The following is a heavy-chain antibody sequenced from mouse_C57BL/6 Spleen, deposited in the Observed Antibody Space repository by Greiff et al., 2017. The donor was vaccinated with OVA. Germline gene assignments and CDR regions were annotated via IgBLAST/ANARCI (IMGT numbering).Heavy chain of an antibody. Sequence: VQLQQSGAELVRPGASVTLSCKASGYTFTDYEMHWVKQTPVHGLEWIGAIDPETGGTAYNQKFKGKAILTADKSSSTAYMELRSLTSEDSAVYYCTRMTTVVNWYFDVWGTGTTVTVSS. CDR1: GYTFTDYE. CDR2: IDPETGGT. J-gene: IGHJ1*03. CDR3: TRMTTVVNWYFDV. D-gene: IGHD1-1*01. V-gene: IGHV1-15*01.